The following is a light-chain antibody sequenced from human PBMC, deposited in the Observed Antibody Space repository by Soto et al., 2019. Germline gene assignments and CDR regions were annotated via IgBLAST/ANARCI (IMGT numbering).Light chain of an antibody. CDR3: SSYAGSSTYYV. J-gene: IGLJ1*01. CDR1: SSDVGGYNV. V-gene: IGLV2-23*01. CDR2: EGS. Sequence: QSALTQPPSVSGSPGQSITISCTGTSSDVGGYNVVSWYQQHPGKVPKLLTYEGSKRPSGVSNRFSGFKSGNTASLTFSGLQAEDEADYFCSSYAGSSTYYVFGAGTKVTVL.